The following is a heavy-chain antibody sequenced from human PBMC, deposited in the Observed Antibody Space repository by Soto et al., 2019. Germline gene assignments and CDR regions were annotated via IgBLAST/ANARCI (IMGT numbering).Heavy chain of an antibody. CDR2: VSGYNGDT. CDR1: GYTFTSYG. V-gene: IGHV1-18*01. Sequence: QLQVVQFGDEVKQPGASVTVSCKASGYTFTSYGINCVRKAPGHGLEWVGWVSGYNGDTYYAQKFQDRVTKTKDGGTTTAYLELRSLRADDSAVYYCGMAKYGECDAYWAQGTRVSV. D-gene: IGHD4-17*01. J-gene: IGHJ4*02. CDR3: GMAKYGECDAY.